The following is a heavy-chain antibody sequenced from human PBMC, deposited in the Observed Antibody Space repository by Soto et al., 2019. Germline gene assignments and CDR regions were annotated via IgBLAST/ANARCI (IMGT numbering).Heavy chain of an antibody. CDR3: ARGSYVDTDYYGMDV. CDR2: IYYSGST. CDR1: GGSISSYY. J-gene: IGHJ6*02. V-gene: IGHV4-59*01. Sequence: PSETLSLTCTVSGGSISSYYWSWIRQPPGKGLEWIGYIYYSGSTNYNPSLKSRVTISVDTSKNQFSLKLSSVTAADTAVYYCARGSYVDTDYYGMDVWGQGTTVT. D-gene: IGHD5-18*01.